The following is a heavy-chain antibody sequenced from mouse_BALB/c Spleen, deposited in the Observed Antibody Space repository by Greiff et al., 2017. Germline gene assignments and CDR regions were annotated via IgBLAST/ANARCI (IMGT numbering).Heavy chain of an antibody. Sequence: VHLVESGPSLVQPSQSLSITCTVSGFSLTSYGVHWVRQSPGKGLEWLGVIWRGGSTDYNAAFMSRLSITKDNSKSQVFFKMNSLQADDTAIYYCAKKNYYGSSYSFAYWGQGTLVTVSA. CDR2: IWRGGST. CDR1: GFSLTSYG. D-gene: IGHD1-1*01. CDR3: AKKNYYGSSYSFAY. J-gene: IGHJ3*01. V-gene: IGHV2-5-1*01.